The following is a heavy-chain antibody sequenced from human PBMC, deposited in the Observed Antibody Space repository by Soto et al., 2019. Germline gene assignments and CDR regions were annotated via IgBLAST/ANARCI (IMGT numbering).Heavy chain of an antibody. CDR3: AREGSDYAFDY. CDR1: GGSSSSYY. J-gene: IGHJ4*02. CDR2: IYTSGST. V-gene: IGHV4-4*07. D-gene: IGHD4-17*01. Sequence: SETLSLTCTVSGGSSSSYYWIWIRQPAGKGLEWIGRIYTSGSTNYNPSLKSRVTMSVDTSKNQFSLKLSSVTAADTAVYYCAREGSDYAFDYWGQGTLVTVSS.